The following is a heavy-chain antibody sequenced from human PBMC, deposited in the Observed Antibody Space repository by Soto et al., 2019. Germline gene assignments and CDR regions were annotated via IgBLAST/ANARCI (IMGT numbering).Heavy chain of an antibody. CDR2: ISSSSMTI. CDR3: ARDGNYYDSSGFWP. J-gene: IGHJ3*01. CDR1: GFSFRSYS. Sequence: GGSLRLSCAASGFSFRSYSMNWVRQAPGKGLEWISYISSSSMTIYCADSVKDRFIISRDNAKNSLYLQMNSLRDEDTAVYYCARDGNYYDSSGFWPWGQGTMVTVSS. D-gene: IGHD3-22*01. V-gene: IGHV3-48*02.